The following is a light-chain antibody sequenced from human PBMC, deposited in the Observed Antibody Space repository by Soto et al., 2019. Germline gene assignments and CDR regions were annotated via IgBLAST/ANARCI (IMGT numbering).Light chain of an antibody. CDR1: QSISSR. CDR2: KAS. J-gene: IGKJ3*01. CDR3: QQYNSYPLL. Sequence: DIQMTQSPSTLSASVGVRVTITCRASQSISSRLACYQQNPGKAPKLLIYKASSLESGVPSRFSGSGSGTACTLIMGSLAPDEFAMQYCQQYNSYPLLFGPGTRVYI. V-gene: IGKV1-5*03.